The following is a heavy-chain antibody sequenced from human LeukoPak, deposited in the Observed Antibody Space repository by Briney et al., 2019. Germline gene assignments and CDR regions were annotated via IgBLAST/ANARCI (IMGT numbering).Heavy chain of an antibody. D-gene: IGHD5-24*01. CDR3: ASTRRDGYNYWAY. V-gene: IGHV3-74*01. Sequence: GGSLRLSCAASGFTFSSYRMHWVRRAPGKGLVWVSRINTDGSSTNYADSVKGRFTISRDNAKNTLYLQMNSLRAEDTAVYYCASTRRDGYNYWAYWGQGTLVTVSS. J-gene: IGHJ4*02. CDR2: INTDGSST. CDR1: GFTFSSYR.